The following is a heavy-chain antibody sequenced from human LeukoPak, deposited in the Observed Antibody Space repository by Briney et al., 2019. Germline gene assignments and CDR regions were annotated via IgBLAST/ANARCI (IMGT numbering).Heavy chain of an antibody. Sequence: SETLSLTCAVYGGSFSGYYWSWIRQPPGKGLEWIGEINHSGSTNYNPSLKSRGTISVDTSKNQFSLKLSSLTAADTAVYYCASGRTLVVTAFDYWGQGTLVTVSS. CDR1: GGSFSGYY. CDR2: INHSGST. D-gene: IGHD3-22*01. J-gene: IGHJ4*02. V-gene: IGHV4-34*01. CDR3: ASGRTLVVTAFDY.